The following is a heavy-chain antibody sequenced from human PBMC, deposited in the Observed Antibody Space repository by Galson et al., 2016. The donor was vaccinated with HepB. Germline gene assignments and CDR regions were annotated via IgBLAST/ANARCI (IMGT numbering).Heavy chain of an antibody. V-gene: IGHV4-31*03. D-gene: IGHD5-12*01. CDR2: IYYSGST. CDR3: ARNWATGYYYMDV. Sequence: PLSLTCTVSGDSSKSDNYYWTWIRQHPGKGLEWIGYIYYSGSTFYNPSLRSRVTISVDTSKNQFSLKLSSVTAADTAVYYCARNWATGYYYMDVWGKGTTVTVSS. CDR1: GDSSKSDNYY. J-gene: IGHJ6*03.